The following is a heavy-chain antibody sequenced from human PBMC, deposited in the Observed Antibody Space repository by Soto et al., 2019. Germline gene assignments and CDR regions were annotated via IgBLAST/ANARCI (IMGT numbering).Heavy chain of an antibody. CDR3: ARGGYPSSFRYYYYYGMDV. J-gene: IGHJ6*02. Sequence: SETLSLTCTVSGGSISSGDYYWSWIRQPPGKGLEWIGYIYYSGSTYYNPSLKSRVTISVDTSKNQFSLKLSSVTAADTAVYYCARGGYPSSFRYYYYYGMDVWGQGTTVTVSS. D-gene: IGHD1-1*01. CDR2: IYYSGST. V-gene: IGHV4-30-4*01. CDR1: GGSISSGDYY.